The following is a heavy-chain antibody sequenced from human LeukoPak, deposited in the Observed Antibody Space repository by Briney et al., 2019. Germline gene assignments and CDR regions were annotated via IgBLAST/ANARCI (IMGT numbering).Heavy chain of an antibody. Sequence: KPSETLSLTCTVSGGSISSSSYYWGWIRQPPGKGLEWIGSIYYSGSTYYNPSLKSRVTISVDTSKNQFSLKLSSVTAADTAVYYCARGVNKGYYYDSSGYYSKPTFDYWGQGTLVTVSS. CDR3: ARGVNKGYYYDSSGYYSKPTFDY. CDR1: GGSISSSSYY. CDR2: IYYSGST. J-gene: IGHJ4*02. D-gene: IGHD3-22*01. V-gene: IGHV4-39*01.